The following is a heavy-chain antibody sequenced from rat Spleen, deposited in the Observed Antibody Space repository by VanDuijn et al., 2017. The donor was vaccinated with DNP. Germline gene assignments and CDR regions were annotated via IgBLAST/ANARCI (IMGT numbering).Heavy chain of an antibody. V-gene: IGHV5-22*01. CDR2: ISYDGGSI. CDR3: ARHGRRVFDY. Sequence: EVQLVESGGGLVRPGRSLKLSCAASGFTFSDYYMAWVRQAPTKGLEWVAYISYDGGSISYGDSVKGRFTISRDNAKSTLYLQMNSLRSEDMATYYCARHGRRVFDYWGQGVMVTVSS. CDR1: GFTFSDYY. J-gene: IGHJ2*01. D-gene: IGHD1-11*01.